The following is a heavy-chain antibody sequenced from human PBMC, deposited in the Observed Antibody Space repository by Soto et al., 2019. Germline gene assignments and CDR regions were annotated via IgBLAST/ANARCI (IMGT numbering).Heavy chain of an antibody. D-gene: IGHD6-6*01. CDR1: GYTFTSYY. CDR2: INPSGGST. J-gene: IGHJ6*02. V-gene: IGHV1-46*01. Sequence: WASVKVSCKASGYTFTSYYMHWVRQAPGQGLEWMGIINPSGGSTSYAQKFQGRVTMTRDTSTSTVSMELSSLRSEDTAVYYCARDPYSSSTYNYYGMDVWGQGTTVTVSS. CDR3: ARDPYSSSTYNYYGMDV.